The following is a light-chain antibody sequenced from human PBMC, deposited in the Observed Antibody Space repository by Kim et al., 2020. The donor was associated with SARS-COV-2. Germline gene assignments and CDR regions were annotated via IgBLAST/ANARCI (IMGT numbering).Light chain of an antibody. CDR2: DAS. V-gene: IGKV3-11*01. Sequence: LSPGENATLAVRASQSISTFLVWYRQKPGQTPRLVISDASNRATGIPPRVTGSGSGTDFTLTISSLEPEDFAIYYCQQRTNWPPTFGQGTKVDIK. J-gene: IGKJ1*01. CDR3: QQRTNWPPT. CDR1: QSISTF.